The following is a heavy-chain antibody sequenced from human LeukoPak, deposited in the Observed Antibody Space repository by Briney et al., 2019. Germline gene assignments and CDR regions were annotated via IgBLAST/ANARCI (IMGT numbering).Heavy chain of an antibody. D-gene: IGHD3-10*01. Sequence: GGSLRLSCAASGFTFSTYAMSWVRQAPGKGLEWVSAITGSADRTHYADSVKGRFTISRDNSKNIVYLQMNSLRAKDTAVYFCARPQVVVLNPFDYWGQGALVTVSS. CDR2: ITGSADRT. V-gene: IGHV3-23*01. CDR3: ARPQVVVLNPFDY. J-gene: IGHJ4*02. CDR1: GFTFSTYA.